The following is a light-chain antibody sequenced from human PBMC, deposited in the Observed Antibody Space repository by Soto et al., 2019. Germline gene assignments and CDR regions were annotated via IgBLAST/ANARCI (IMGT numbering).Light chain of an antibody. V-gene: IGKV1-12*02. Sequence: DIQMTQSPSSVSASVGDRVTITCRSSQGISRGLAWYQQRPGKAPKLLIYAASTLQSGVPSRFSGSGSGTEFTLTISSLQPEDFATYFCQQANSFPYTFGQGTKLEIK. CDR3: QQANSFPYT. CDR1: QGISRG. J-gene: IGKJ2*01. CDR2: AAS.